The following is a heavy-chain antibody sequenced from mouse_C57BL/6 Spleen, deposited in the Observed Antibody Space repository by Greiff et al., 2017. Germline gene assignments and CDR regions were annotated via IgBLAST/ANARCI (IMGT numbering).Heavy chain of an antibody. J-gene: IGHJ1*03. CDR2: ISSVSSTI. CDR1: GFTFSDYG. CDR3: ARGPYYDDYDHWYFDV. Sequence: EVKVVESGGGLVKPGGSLKLSCAASGFTFSDYGMHWVRQAPEKGLEWVAYISSVSSTIYYADTVKGRFTISRDNAKNTLFLQMTSLRSEDTAMYYCARGPYYDDYDHWYFDVWGTGTTVTVSS. D-gene: IGHD2-4*01. V-gene: IGHV5-17*01.